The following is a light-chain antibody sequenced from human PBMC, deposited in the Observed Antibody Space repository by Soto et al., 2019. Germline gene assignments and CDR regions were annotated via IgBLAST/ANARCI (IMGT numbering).Light chain of an antibody. CDR3: NSYTTSSPWV. V-gene: IGLV2-14*01. J-gene: IGLJ3*02. CDR2: EVS. CDR1: SSDVGGFNY. Sequence: QSALTQPASVSGSPGQSITISCTGTSSDVGGFNYVSWYQQHPGKAPKLMIYEVSYRPSGVSNRFSGSKSGNTASLTISGLQAEDEADYYCNSYTTSSPWVFGGGTKVTVL.